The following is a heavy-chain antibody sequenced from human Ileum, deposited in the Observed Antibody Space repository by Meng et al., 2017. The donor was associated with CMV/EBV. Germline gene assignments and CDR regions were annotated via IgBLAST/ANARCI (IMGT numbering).Heavy chain of an antibody. CDR1: GFAFSGYW. D-gene: IGHD6-6*01. V-gene: IGHV3-74*01. Sequence: GESLKISCAASGFAFSGYWMHWVRQAPGKGLVWVSRLNTDGSTTNYADSVKGRFTISRDNARNTLYLQMNSLRADDTAVYYCAREAQYGTSSSRFDYWGQGTLVTVSS. CDR3: AREAQYGTSSSRFDY. J-gene: IGHJ4*02. CDR2: LNTDGSTT.